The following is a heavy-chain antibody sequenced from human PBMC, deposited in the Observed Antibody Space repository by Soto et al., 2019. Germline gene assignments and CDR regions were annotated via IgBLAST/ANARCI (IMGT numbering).Heavy chain of an antibody. CDR2: ISAYNGNT. D-gene: IGHD3-22*01. CDR1: GYTFTSYG. CDR3: ARDQNYYDSSGSITPRGAFDI. J-gene: IGHJ3*02. V-gene: IGHV1-18*01. Sequence: ASVKVSCKATGYTFTSYGISWVRQAPGQGLEWMGWISAYNGNTNYAQKLQGRVTMTTDTSTSTAYMELRSLRSDDTAVYYCARDQNYYDSSGSITPRGAFDIWGQGTMVTVSS.